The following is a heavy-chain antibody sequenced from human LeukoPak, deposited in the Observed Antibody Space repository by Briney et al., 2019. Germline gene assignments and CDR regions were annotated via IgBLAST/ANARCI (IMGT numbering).Heavy chain of an antibody. Sequence: SETLSLTCAVYGGSFSGYYWSWLRQPPGKGLEWIGEINHSGSTNYNPSLKSRVTISVDTSKNQFSLKLSSVTAADTAVYYCASFCGGDCYYYFDYWGQGTLVTVSS. D-gene: IGHD2-21*02. J-gene: IGHJ4*02. CDR1: GGSFSGYY. V-gene: IGHV4-34*01. CDR2: INHSGST. CDR3: ASFCGGDCYYYFDY.